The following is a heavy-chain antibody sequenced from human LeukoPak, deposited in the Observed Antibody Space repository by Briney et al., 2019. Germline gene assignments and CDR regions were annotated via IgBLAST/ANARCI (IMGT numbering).Heavy chain of an antibody. CDR2: ISYDGSNK. CDR1: GFTFSSYA. V-gene: IGHV3-30-3*01. J-gene: IGHJ4*02. D-gene: IGHD2-21*02. Sequence: GGSLRLSCAASGFTFSSYAMHWVRQAPGKGLEWVAVISYDGSNKYYADSVKGRFTISRDNSKNTLSLQMNSLRAEDTAVYYCAREVAHCGGDCYSHFDYWGQGTLVTVSS. CDR3: AREVAHCGGDCYSHFDY.